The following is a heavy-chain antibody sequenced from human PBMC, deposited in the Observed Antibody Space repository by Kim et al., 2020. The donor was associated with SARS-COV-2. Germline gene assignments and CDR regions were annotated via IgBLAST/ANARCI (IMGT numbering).Heavy chain of an antibody. CDR2: IRYDGSNK. D-gene: IGHD1-26*01. CDR1: GFTFSSYG. J-gene: IGHJ6*02. Sequence: GGSLRLSCAASGFTFSSYGMNWVRQAPGKGLEWVAGIRYDGSNKYYADSAKGRFTISRDNSKNTLYLQMNRQRAEATAVYYCARDLLVGVTFYGMDVWGQGTTVTVSS. CDR3: ARDLLVGVTFYGMDV. V-gene: IGHV3-33*08.